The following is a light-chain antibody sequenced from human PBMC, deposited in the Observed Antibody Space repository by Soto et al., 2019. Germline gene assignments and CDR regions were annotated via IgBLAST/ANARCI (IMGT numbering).Light chain of an antibody. CDR3: QQYESTPPT. Sequence: DIVMTQSPDSLAVSLGERATINCKSSQSVLYSSNNKTYLAWYQQRPGQPPQLLIYWASTRESGVPDRFSGSGSGTDFTLTITSLQADDVAVYYCQQYESTPPTFGQGTKLEIK. CDR2: WAS. CDR1: QSVLYSSNNKTY. J-gene: IGKJ2*01. V-gene: IGKV4-1*01.